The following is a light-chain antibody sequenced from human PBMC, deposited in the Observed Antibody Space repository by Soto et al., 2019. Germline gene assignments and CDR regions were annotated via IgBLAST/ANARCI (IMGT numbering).Light chain of an antibody. J-gene: IGKJ1*01. V-gene: IGKV1-5*03. CDR2: EAS. CDR3: QQYNGYWT. Sequence: DIPMTQSPSTLSASVGDRVTITCRASQSISDSLAWYQQKPGKAPKLLIYEASILKSGVPSRFSGSRSGTEYTLTISSLQPDDFATYYCQQYNGYWTFGQGTKVEIK. CDR1: QSISDS.